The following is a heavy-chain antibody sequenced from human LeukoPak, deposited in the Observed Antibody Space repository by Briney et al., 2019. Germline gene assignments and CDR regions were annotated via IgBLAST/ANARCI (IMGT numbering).Heavy chain of an antibody. Sequence: GGSLRLSCAASGFTFSSYSMNWGRHAPGKGLEWVSSISSSSSYIYYADSVKGRFTISRDNAKNSLYLQMNSLRGEDTAVYYCACPGGGNSGGYWGQGTLVTVSS. D-gene: IGHD4-23*01. CDR3: ACPGGGNSGGY. J-gene: IGHJ4*02. CDR2: ISSSSSYI. V-gene: IGHV3-21*01. CDR1: GFTFSSYS.